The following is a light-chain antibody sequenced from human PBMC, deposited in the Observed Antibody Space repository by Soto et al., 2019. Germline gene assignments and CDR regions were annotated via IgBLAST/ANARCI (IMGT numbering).Light chain of an antibody. V-gene: IGLV2-14*01. Sequence: QSALTQPASVSGSPGQSITISCTGTSSDVGGYNYVSWYQQYPGKAPTLVIYEVTNRPSGVSSRFSGSKSGNVASLTISGLQAEDEADYYCTSYTSAITYVFGSGTKVTVL. CDR1: SSDVGGYNY. J-gene: IGLJ1*01. CDR2: EVT. CDR3: TSYTSAITYV.